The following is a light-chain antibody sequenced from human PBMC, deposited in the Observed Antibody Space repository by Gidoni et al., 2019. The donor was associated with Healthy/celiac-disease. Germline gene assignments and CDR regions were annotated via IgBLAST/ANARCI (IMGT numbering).Light chain of an antibody. V-gene: IGKV3-20*01. J-gene: IGKJ2*01. CDR1: QSVSSSY. CDR3: QQYGSSLYT. Sequence: EIVLTQYPGTLSLSPGERATLSCRASQSVSSSYLAWYQQKPGQAPRLLIYGASSRATGIPDRFSGSGSGTDFTLTISRLEPEDFAVYYCQQYGSSLYTFXQXTKLXIK. CDR2: GAS.